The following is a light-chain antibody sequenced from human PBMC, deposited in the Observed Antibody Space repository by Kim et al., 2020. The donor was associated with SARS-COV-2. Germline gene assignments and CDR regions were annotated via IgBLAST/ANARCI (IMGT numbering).Light chain of an antibody. J-gene: IGLJ2*01. CDR3: GTWDSSLSAWA. CDR2: DNN. V-gene: IGLV1-51*01. CDR1: NSNIGNNY. Sequence: GQKVTISWSGSNSNIGNNYVSWYQQLPGTAPKLLIFDNNKRPSGIPDRFSGSKSGTSATLGITGLQTGDEAHYYCGTWDSSLSAWAFGGGTQLTVL.